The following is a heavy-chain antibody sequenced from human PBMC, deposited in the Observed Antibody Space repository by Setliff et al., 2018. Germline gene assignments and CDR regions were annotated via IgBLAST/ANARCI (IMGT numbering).Heavy chain of an antibody. CDR3: ARGPLDFAVVPAAAKFYY. CDR1: GYIFNTFG. Sequence: ASVKVSCKASGYIFNTFGISWVRRAPGQGLEWIGWFRPYNGNTKYTLKLQGRVTLTTDTPTTTAYMDLRGLTSEDTAVYYCARGPLDFAVVPAAAKFYYWGKGTLVTVSS. CDR2: FRPYNGNT. D-gene: IGHD2-2*01. J-gene: IGHJ4*02. V-gene: IGHV1-18*01.